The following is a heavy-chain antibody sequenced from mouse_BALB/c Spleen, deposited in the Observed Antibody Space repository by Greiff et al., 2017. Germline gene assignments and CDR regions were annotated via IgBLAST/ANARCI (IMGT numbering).Heavy chain of an antibody. Sequence: EVKLKESGAELVKPGASVKLSCTASGFNIKDTYMHWVKQRPEQGLEWIGRIDPANGNTKYDPKFQGKATITADTSSNTAYLQLSSLTSEDTAVYYCARRGDYYGSPFDYWGQGTTLTVSS. D-gene: IGHD1-1*01. V-gene: IGHV14-3*02. CDR1: GFNIKDTY. CDR2: IDPANGNT. CDR3: ARRGDYYGSPFDY. J-gene: IGHJ2*01.